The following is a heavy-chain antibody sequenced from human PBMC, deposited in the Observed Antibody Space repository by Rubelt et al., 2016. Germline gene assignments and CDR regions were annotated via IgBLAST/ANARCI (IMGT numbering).Heavy chain of an antibody. CDR2: ISTSGTDI. J-gene: IGHJ4*02. CDR3: ACQLKGNLY. Sequence: ELQVVESGGGLVKPGGSLRLSCAASGFNFRSYTMNWVRQGPGKGLEWVSSISTSGTDIYYADSVKGRFTISRDNARNSLFLQMNSLRAEDTAVYYCACQLKGNLYWGQGTLVTVSS. D-gene: IGHD4/OR15-4a*01. V-gene: IGHV3-21*01. CDR1: GFNFRSYT.